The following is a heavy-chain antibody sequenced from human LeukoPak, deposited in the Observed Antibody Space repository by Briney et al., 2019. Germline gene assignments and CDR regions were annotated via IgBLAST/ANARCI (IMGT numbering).Heavy chain of an antibody. CDR3: ARVVPGGHFNY. Sequence: SEALSLTCTVSGDYIENHYWSWVRQPPGKEPEWIAYIFYTGSSSGTTDYNPSLQSRVTISIDTSNNQFSLNLNSVTAADTAVYYCARVVPGGHFNYWGQGTLVTVSS. J-gene: IGHJ4*02. D-gene: IGHD2-8*02. CDR1: GDYIENHY. V-gene: IGHV4-59*11. CDR2: IFYTGSS.